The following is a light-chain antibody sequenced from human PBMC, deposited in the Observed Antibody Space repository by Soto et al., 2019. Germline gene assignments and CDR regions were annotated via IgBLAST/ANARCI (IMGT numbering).Light chain of an antibody. CDR2: EGS. V-gene: IGLV2-23*01. J-gene: IGLJ1*01. CDR3: CSYAGSSTYV. Sequence: QSALTQPASVSGSPGQSITISCTGTSSDVGNYNLVSWYQHHPGKAPKVMIYEGSKRPSGVSNRFSGSKSGNTASLTISGLQAEDEADYYCCSYAGSSTYVFGTGTQLTVL. CDR1: SSDVGNYNL.